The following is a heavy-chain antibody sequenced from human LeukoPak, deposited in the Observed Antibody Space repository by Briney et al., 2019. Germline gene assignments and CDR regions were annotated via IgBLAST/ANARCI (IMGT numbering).Heavy chain of an antibody. CDR2: IKSKTDGGTT. CDR3: TGGIIGFSRGSSPDY. CDR1: GFTFSNAW. J-gene: IGHJ4*02. Sequence: PGGSLRLSCAASGFTFSNAWMSWVRQAPGKGLEWVGRIKSKTDGGTTEYAASVKGRFTISRDDSKSIAYLQMNSLKTEDTAVYYCTGGIIGFSRGSSPDYWGQGTLVTVSS. V-gene: IGHV3-15*01. D-gene: IGHD3-10*01.